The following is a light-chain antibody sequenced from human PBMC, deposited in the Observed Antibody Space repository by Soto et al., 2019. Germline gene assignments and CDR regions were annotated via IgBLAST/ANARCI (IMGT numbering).Light chain of an antibody. V-gene: IGKV3D-20*02. J-gene: IGKJ1*01. CDR1: QSVSSRY. CDR3: QQRNNWTWT. CDR2: GAS. Sequence: EIVLTQSPGTLSLSPGERATLSCRASQSVSSRYLAWYQQKPGQAPRLVFYGASNRATGIPDRFSGSGFGTDVTLTISSLEKEDYSVYYCQQRNNWTWTFGQGTKVDIK.